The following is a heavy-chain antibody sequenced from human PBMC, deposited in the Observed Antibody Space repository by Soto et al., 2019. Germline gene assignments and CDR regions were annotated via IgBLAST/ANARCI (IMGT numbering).Heavy chain of an antibody. Sequence: GGSLRLSCAASGFTFSSYAMSWVRQAPGKGLEWVSAISGSGGSTYYADSVKGRFTISRDNSKNTLYLQMNSLRAEDTAVYYCATLGRYYDYVWGSYRYRDLDHWGQGTLVTVSS. J-gene: IGHJ1*01. V-gene: IGHV3-23*01. CDR2: ISGSGGST. D-gene: IGHD3-16*02. CDR3: ATLGRYYDYVWGSYRYRDLDH. CDR1: GFTFSSYA.